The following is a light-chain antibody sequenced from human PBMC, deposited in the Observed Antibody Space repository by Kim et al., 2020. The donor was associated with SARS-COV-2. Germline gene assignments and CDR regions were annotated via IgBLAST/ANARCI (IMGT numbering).Light chain of an antibody. CDR1: QSVSSSY. CDR2: GAS. V-gene: IGKV3-20*01. Sequence: LCPGERATRSCRASQSVSSSYLAWYQQKPGQAPRLLIYGASSRATGIPDRFSGSGSGTDFTLTISRLEPEDFAVYYCQQYGSAPRTFGQGTKVDIK. CDR3: QQYGSAPRT. J-gene: IGKJ1*01.